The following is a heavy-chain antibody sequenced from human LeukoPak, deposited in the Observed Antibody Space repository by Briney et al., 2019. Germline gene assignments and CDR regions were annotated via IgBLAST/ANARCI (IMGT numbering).Heavy chain of an antibody. D-gene: IGHD6-19*01. CDR1: GITLSNYG. Sequence: PGGSLRLSCAVSGITLSNYGMSWVRQAPGKGLEWVAGISDSGGSTNYADSVKGRFTISRDNPKNTLYLQMNSLRAEDTAVYYCAKGSGSGWYGWFAPWGQGTLVTVSS. CDR2: ISDSGGST. V-gene: IGHV3-23*01. CDR3: AKGSGSGWYGWFAP. J-gene: IGHJ5*02.